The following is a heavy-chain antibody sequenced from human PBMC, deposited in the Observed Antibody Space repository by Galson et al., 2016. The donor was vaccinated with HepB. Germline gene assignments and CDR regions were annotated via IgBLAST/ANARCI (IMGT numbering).Heavy chain of an antibody. CDR3: AITPHSATYHGADYFDF. D-gene: IGHD1-14*01. CDR1: GFTFSTYS. Sequence: SLRLSCAASGFTFSTYSMNWVRQAPGKGLEWVSSISSDGTYIVYADSMQGRFTVSRDNAENSLYLQSNSLSAEDTAVYYCAITPHSATYHGADYFDFWGQGTLVTVSS. V-gene: IGHV3-21*01. CDR2: ISSDGTYI. J-gene: IGHJ4*02.